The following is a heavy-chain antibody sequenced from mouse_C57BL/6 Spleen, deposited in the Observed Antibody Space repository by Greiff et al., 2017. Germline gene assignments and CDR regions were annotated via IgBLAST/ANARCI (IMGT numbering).Heavy chain of an antibody. Sequence: EVQVVESGGGLVKPGGSLKLSCAASGFTFSDYGMHWVRQAPEKGLEWVAYISSGSSTIYYADTVKGRFTISSDNAKNTLFLQLTSLRSEDTAMYYCARPGGNLYAMDYWGQGTSVTVSS. CDR3: ARPGGNLYAMDY. CDR1: GFTFSDYG. D-gene: IGHD2-1*01. J-gene: IGHJ4*01. V-gene: IGHV5-17*01. CDR2: ISSGSSTI.